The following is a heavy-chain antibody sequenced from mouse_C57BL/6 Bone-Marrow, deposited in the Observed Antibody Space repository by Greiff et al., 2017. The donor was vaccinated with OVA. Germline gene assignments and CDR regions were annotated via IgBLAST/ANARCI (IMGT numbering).Heavy chain of an antibody. CDR2: IHPNSGST. J-gene: IGHJ4*01. CDR1: GYTFTSYW. CDR3: ARGSYGSRYYYAMDY. Sequence: QVHVKQPGAELVKPGASVKLSCKASGYTFTSYWMHWVKQRPGQGLEWIGMIHPNSGSTNYNEKFKSKATLTVDKSSSTAYMQLSSLTSEDSAVYYCARGSYGSRYYYAMDYWGQGTSVTVSS. D-gene: IGHD1-1*01. V-gene: IGHV1-64*01.